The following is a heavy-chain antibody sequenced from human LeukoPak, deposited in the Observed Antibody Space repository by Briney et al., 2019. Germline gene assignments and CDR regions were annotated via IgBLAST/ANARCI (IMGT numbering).Heavy chain of an antibody. V-gene: IGHV3-53*01. Sequence: GGSLRLSCAASGFTFRKYNMNWVRQAPGKGLEWVSVIYSGGSTYYADSVKGRFTISRDNSKNTLYLQMNSLRAEDTAVYYCASSGSQLASYFDYWGQGTLVTVSS. CDR3: ASSGSQLASYFDY. CDR1: GFTFRKYN. J-gene: IGHJ4*02. D-gene: IGHD1-26*01. CDR2: IYSGGST.